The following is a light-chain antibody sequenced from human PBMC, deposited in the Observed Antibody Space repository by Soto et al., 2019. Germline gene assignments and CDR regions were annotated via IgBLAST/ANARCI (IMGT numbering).Light chain of an antibody. V-gene: IGKV1-5*03. J-gene: IGKJ4*01. Sequence: DIPMTQSPSTLSASVGDSVTITCRASESISTWLAWYQQKPGKAPKLLMYKASSLESGVPSRFSGSGSGTEFTLTISSLQPDDFATYYCQQYNTYSLTFGGGTKVEIK. CDR2: KAS. CDR3: QQYNTYSLT. CDR1: ESISTW.